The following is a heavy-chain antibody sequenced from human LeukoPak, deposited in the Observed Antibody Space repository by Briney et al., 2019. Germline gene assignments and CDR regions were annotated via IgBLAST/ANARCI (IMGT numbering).Heavy chain of an antibody. Sequence: GESLKISCKASGYIFTTYWIGWVRQMPGKGLEWMGIIYPGDSDTRYSPSLQGQVTISGDKSINTAYLQWSSLTASDTAMYFCARRGGSLHYFDYWGQGSLVTVSS. CDR1: GYIFTTYW. D-gene: IGHD2-15*01. CDR2: IYPGDSDT. CDR3: ARRGGSLHYFDY. J-gene: IGHJ4*02. V-gene: IGHV5-51*01.